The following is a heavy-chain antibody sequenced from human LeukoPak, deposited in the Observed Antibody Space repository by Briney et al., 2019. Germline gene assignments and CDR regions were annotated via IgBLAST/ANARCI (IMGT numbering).Heavy chain of an antibody. CDR2: ISAYNGNT. D-gene: IGHD3-22*01. J-gene: IGHJ4*02. CDR1: GYTFTSYG. Sequence: ASVKVSCEASGYTFTSYGISWVRQAPGQGLEWMGWISAYNGNTNYAQKLQGRVTMTTDTSTSTAYMELRSLRSDDTAVYYCARDDQWGDSSGYSYDYWGQGTLVTVSS. CDR3: ARDDQWGDSSGYSYDY. V-gene: IGHV1-18*01.